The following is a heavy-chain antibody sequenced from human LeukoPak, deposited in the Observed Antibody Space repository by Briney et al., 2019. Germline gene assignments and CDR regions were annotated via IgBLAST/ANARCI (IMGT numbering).Heavy chain of an antibody. D-gene: IGHD6-13*01. J-gene: IGHJ4*02. Sequence: GGSLRLSCAASGFTFSNYAMSWVRQAPGKGLEWVTNIKQDGSEKYYVDSVKGRFTISRDNAKNSLYLQMNSLRAEDTAVYYCARTQPYSSPFDYWGQGTLVTVSS. CDR1: GFTFSNYA. CDR2: IKQDGSEK. V-gene: IGHV3-7*01. CDR3: ARTQPYSSPFDY.